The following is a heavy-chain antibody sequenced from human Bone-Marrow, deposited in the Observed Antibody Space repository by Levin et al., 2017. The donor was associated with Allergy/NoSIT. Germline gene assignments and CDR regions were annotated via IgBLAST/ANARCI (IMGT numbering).Heavy chain of an antibody. CDR1: GYTLIELS. D-gene: IGHD3-10*01. J-gene: IGHJ3*02. Sequence: ASVKVSCKVSGYTLIELSMHWVRQAPGKGLEWVGGFDPADGEAIYAQKFQGRVTMTEDTSTDTAYMDLSSLRSEDTAVYFCTTMTHLTYYYGSWSSDAFNIWGQGTMVTVSS. CDR2: FDPADGEA. V-gene: IGHV1-24*01. CDR3: TTMTHLTYYYGSWSSDAFNI.